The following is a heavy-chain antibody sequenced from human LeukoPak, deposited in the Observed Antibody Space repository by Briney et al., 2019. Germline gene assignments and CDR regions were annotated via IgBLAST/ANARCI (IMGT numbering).Heavy chain of an antibody. CDR2: ISGSGGST. V-gene: IGHV3-23*01. J-gene: IGHJ6*02. D-gene: IGHD5-18*01. Sequence: GSLRLSCAASGFTFSSYAMSWVRQAPGKGLEWVSAISGSGGSTYYADSVKGRFTISRDNSKNTLYLQMNSLRAEDTAVYYCAKVKGYSYGYYYYGMDVWGQGTTVTVSS. CDR3: AKVKGYSYGYYYYGMDV. CDR1: GFTFSSYA.